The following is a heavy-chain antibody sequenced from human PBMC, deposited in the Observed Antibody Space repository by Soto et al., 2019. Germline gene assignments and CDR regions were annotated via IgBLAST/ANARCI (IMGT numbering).Heavy chain of an antibody. Sequence: WWALRLSCSASVLTFSSYAMHCLRQGPGKGLEGVAVISYDGSNKYYADSVKGRFTISRDNSKNTLYLQMNSLRAEDTAVYYCARAEGCSSTSCYGRYGMDVWGQGTTVTVSS. CDR2: ISYDGSNK. CDR3: ARAEGCSSTSCYGRYGMDV. J-gene: IGHJ6*02. D-gene: IGHD2-2*01. CDR1: VLTFSSYA. V-gene: IGHV3-30-3*01.